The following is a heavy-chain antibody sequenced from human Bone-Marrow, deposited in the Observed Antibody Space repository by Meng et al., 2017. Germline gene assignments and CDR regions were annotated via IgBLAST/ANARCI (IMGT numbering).Heavy chain of an antibody. V-gene: IGHV3-53*02. Sequence: VQLGETGGGLIQPGGSLRPSCAASGLTVSSNSMSWVRQAPGKGLEWVSLIYGDGSTYHADSVKGRFTISREISKNTLLLQMNSLRAEDTAVYYCARISWNALDYWGQGTLVTVSS. CDR2: IYGDGST. CDR3: ARISWNALDY. J-gene: IGHJ4*02. D-gene: IGHD1-1*01. CDR1: GLTVSSNS.